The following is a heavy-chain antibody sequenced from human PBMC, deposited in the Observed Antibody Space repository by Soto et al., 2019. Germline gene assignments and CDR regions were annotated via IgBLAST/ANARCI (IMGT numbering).Heavy chain of an antibody. CDR3: ARAGYCSSTSCSCCGMDV. J-gene: IGHJ6*02. D-gene: IGHD2-2*01. CDR2: ISSSGRTI. CDR1: GFTFSSFE. Sequence: EVQLVESGGGMVQPGGSLRLSCAASGFTFSSFEMNWVRQAPGKGLEWVSYISSSGRTIYYADSVKGRLTISRDNAKNSLYLQMNSLRAEDTAVYYCARAGYCSSTSCSCCGMDVWGQGTTVTVSS. V-gene: IGHV3-48*03.